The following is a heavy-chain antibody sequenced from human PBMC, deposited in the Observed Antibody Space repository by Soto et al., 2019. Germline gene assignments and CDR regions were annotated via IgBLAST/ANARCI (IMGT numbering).Heavy chain of an antibody. J-gene: IGHJ4*02. V-gene: IGHV1-8*01. CDR1: GYTFIDFD. D-gene: IGHD6-13*01. CDR3: ARGFSSYSDF. CDR2: MNPNTGNT. Sequence: AASVKVSCKAYGYTFIDFDINWVRQAAGQGLEWMGWMNPNTGNTAYAQKFQGRLTLTRDTSISAAYMDLSSLTPEDTAVYYCARGFSSYSDFWAQGTLVTVSS.